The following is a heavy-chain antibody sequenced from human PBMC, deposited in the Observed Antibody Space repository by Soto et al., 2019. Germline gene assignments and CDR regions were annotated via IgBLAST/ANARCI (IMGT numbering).Heavy chain of an antibody. V-gene: IGHV3-30*18. D-gene: IGHD2-2*01. CDR2: ISYDGSNK. J-gene: IGHJ4*02. CDR3: AKSADIVVVPAALDY. Sequence: PGGSLRLSCAASGFTFSSYGMHWVRQAPGKGLEWVAVISYDGSNKYYADSVKGRFTISRDNSKNTLYLQMNSLRAEDTAVYYCAKSADIVVVPAALDYWGQGTLVTVSS. CDR1: GFTFSSYG.